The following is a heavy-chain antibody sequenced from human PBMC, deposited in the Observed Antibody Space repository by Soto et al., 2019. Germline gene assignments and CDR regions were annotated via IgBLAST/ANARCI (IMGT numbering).Heavy chain of an antibody. V-gene: IGHV4-31*03. CDR2: IYYSGSA. CDR1: GGSISSGDYY. CDR3: ARKDYYYYYYMHF. Sequence: PSETLSLTCTVSGGSISSGDYYWSWIRQPPGKGLEWIGYIYYSGSAYYNPSLKSRVTISVDTSKNQFSLKLSSVTAADTAVYYCARKDYYYYYYMHFWGKGTTVTVSS. J-gene: IGHJ6*03.